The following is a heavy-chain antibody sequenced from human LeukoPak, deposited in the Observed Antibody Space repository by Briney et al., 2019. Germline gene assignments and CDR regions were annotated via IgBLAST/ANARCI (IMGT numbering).Heavy chain of an antibody. J-gene: IGHJ4*02. CDR2: ISGSGGST. D-gene: IGHD5-18*01. Sequence: KSGGSLRLSCAASGFTFSSYAMSWVRQAPGKGLEWVSAISGSGGSTYYADSVKGRFTISRDNSKNTLYLQMNSLRAEDTAVYYCAKGSYSYGYPGYWGQGTLVTVSS. V-gene: IGHV3-23*01. CDR1: GFTFSSYA. CDR3: AKGSYSYGYPGY.